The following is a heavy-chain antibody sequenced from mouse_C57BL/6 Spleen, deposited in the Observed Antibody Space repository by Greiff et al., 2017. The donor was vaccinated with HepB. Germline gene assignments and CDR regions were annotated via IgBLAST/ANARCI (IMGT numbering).Heavy chain of an antibody. CDR2: ISNGGGST. Sequence: EVQGVESGGGLVQPGGSLKLSCAASGFTFSDYYMYWVRQTPEKRLEWVAYISNGGGSTYYPDTVKGRFTISRDNAKNTLYLQMSRLKSEDTAMYYCARGGFRTDYYGSYFDYWGQGTTLTVSS. D-gene: IGHD1-1*01. CDR3: ARGGFRTDYYGSYFDY. J-gene: IGHJ2*01. V-gene: IGHV5-12*01. CDR1: GFTFSDYY.